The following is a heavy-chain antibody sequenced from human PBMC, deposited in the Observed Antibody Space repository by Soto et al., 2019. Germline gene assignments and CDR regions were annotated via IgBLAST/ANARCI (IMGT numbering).Heavy chain of an antibody. CDR3: ARTVGETVAFDI. V-gene: IGHV3-21*01. CDR1: GFTFSSYS. CDR2: ISSSSSYI. D-gene: IGHD2-21*02. Sequence: EVQLVESGGGLVKPGGSLRLSCAASGFTFSSYSMNWVRQAPGKGLEWVSSISSSSSYIYYADSVKGRFTISRDNAKNSLYLQMNSWRAEDTAVYYFARTVGETVAFDIWAKGQWSPSLQ. J-gene: IGHJ3*02.